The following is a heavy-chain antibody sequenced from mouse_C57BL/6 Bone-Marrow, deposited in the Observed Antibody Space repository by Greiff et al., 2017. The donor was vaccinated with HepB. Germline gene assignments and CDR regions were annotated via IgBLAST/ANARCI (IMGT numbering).Heavy chain of an antibody. CDR3: ARDEDGYDAWFAY. D-gene: IGHD2-2*01. Sequence: EVQGVESGGGLVQSGRSLRLSCATSGFTFSDFYMEWVRQAPGKGLEWIAASRNKANDYTTEYSASVKGRFIVSRDTSQSILYLQMNALRAEDTAIYYCARDEDGYDAWFAYWGQGTLVTVSA. CDR2: SRNKANDYTT. V-gene: IGHV7-1*01. J-gene: IGHJ3*01. CDR1: GFTFSDFY.